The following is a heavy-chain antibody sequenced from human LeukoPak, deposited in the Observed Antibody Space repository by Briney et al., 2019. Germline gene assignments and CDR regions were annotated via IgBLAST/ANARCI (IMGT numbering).Heavy chain of an antibody. D-gene: IGHD3-10*02. CDR3: ALVDVPRDAFDI. Sequence: GASVKVSCKASGYTFTSYYMHWVRQAPGQGLEWMGIINPSGGSTSYAQKFQGRVTMTRDMSTSTVYMELSSLRSEDTAVYYCALVDVPRDAFDIWGQGTMVTVSS. CDR1: GYTFTSYY. J-gene: IGHJ3*02. V-gene: IGHV1-46*01. CDR2: INPSGGST.